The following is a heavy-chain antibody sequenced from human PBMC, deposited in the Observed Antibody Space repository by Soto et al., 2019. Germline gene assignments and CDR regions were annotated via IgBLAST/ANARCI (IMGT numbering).Heavy chain of an antibody. CDR1: GGSISSGGYY. V-gene: IGHV4-31*03. CDR3: ARDYIPQVPAAPQSRIAAAASRHY. D-gene: IGHD6-13*01. CDR2: IYYSGST. Sequence: PSETLSLTCTVSGGSISSGGYYWSWIRQHPGKGLEWIGYIYYSGSTYYNPSLKSRVTISVDTSKNQFSLKLSSVTAADTAVYYCARDYIPQVPAAPQSRIAAAASRHYWGQGTLVTVSS. J-gene: IGHJ4*02.